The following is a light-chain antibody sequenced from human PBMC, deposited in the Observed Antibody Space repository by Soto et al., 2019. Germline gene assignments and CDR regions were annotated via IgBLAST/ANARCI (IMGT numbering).Light chain of an antibody. J-gene: IGKJ5*01. CDR1: QDISNY. Sequence: DIQRNQSPSSLSASVGDRVTITCPARQDISNYLNWYQQRPGKAAKLLIYDASNLERGVPSKLTGTRTGKHFTVAITSLLPEDVATYYCQQSDILSIPVGQGTRLEI. V-gene: IGKV1-33*01. CDR2: DAS. CDR3: QQSDILSIP.